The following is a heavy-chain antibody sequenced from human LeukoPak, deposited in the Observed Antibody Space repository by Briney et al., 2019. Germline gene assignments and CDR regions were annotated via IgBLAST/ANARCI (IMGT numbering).Heavy chain of an antibody. CDR2: ISGSGGST. V-gene: IGHV3-23*01. CDR3: AKSARERKCSGGSCYLFLPFDY. J-gene: IGHJ4*02. D-gene: IGHD2-15*01. Sequence: GGSLRLSCSASGFTFSSYAMSWVRQAPGKGLEWVSAISGSGGSTYYADSVKGRFTISRDNSKDTLYLQMNSLRAEDTAVYCGAKSARERKCSGGSCYLFLPFDYWGQGTLVTVS. CDR1: GFTFSSYA.